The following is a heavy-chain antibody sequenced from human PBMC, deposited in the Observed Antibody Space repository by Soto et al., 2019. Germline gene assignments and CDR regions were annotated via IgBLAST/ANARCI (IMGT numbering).Heavy chain of an antibody. J-gene: IGHJ5*02. CDR3: ARWYSSSWYGFDP. CDR2: IIPIFGIA. V-gene: IGHV1-69*13. CDR1: GGTFSSYA. D-gene: IGHD6-13*01. Sequence: SVKVSCKASGGTFSSYAISWVRQAPGQGLEWMGGIIPIFGIANYAQKFQGRVTITADESTSTAYMELSSLRSEDTAVYYCARWYSSSWYGFDPWGQGTLVTVSS.